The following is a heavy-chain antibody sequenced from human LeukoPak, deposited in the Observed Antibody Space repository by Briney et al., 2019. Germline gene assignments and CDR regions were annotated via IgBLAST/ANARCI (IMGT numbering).Heavy chain of an antibody. J-gene: IGHJ4*02. V-gene: IGHV4-39*01. Sequence: SETLSLTCTVSGGSISSSSYYWGWIRQPPGKGLEWIGSIYYSGSTYYNPSLKSRVTISVDTSKNQFSLKLSSVTAADTAVYYCARGAALWFGELTIDYWGQGTLVTVSS. D-gene: IGHD3-10*01. CDR3: ARGAALWFGELTIDY. CDR1: GGSISSSSYY. CDR2: IYYSGST.